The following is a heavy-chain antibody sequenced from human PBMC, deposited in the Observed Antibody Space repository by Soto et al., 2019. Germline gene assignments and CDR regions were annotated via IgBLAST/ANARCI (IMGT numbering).Heavy chain of an antibody. D-gene: IGHD5-12*01. CDR2: IYYSGST. CDR3: ARGTEGATQTYYYYYMDV. Sequence: SETLSLTCTVSGGSISSGGYYWSWIRQHPGKGLEWIGYIYYSGSTYYNPSLKSRVTISVDTSKNQFSLKLSSVTAADTAVYYCARGTEGATQTYYYYYMDVWGKGTTVTVSS. J-gene: IGHJ6*03. CDR1: GGSISSGGYY. V-gene: IGHV4-31*03.